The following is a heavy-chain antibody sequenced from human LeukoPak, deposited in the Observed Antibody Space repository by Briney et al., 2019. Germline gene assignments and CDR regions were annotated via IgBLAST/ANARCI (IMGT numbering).Heavy chain of an antibody. J-gene: IGHJ4*02. CDR1: GYSFTSYW. Sequence: GESLKISCKGSGYSFTSYWIGWVRQMPGKGLEWMGIIYPGDSDTRYSPSFQGQVTISADKSINTAYLQWSSLKASDTAMYHCARQLSITARPFDSWGQGTLVTVSS. CDR3: ARQLSITARPFDS. CDR2: IYPGDSDT. D-gene: IGHD6-6*01. V-gene: IGHV5-51*01.